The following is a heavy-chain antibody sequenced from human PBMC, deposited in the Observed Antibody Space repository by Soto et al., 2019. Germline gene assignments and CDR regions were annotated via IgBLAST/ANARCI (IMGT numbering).Heavy chain of an antibody. V-gene: IGHV4-30-4*01. Sequence: SETLSLTCTVSGGSISSGDYYWSWIRQPPGKGLEWIGYIYYSGSTYYNPSLKSRVTISVDPSKNQFSLKLSSVTAADTAVYYCARDRITMFGVPGHIDAFDIWGQGTMVTVSS. CDR2: IYYSGST. J-gene: IGHJ3*02. CDR1: GGSISSGDYY. D-gene: IGHD3-3*01. CDR3: ARDRITMFGVPGHIDAFDI.